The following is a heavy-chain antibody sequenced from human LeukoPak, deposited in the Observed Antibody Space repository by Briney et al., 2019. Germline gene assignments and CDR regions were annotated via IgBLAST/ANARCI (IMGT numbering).Heavy chain of an antibody. CDR3: ARLPVGTTVDGMDV. V-gene: IGHV1-8*01. D-gene: IGHD1-26*01. J-gene: IGHJ6*02. CDR1: GYTFTSYD. CDR2: MNPNSGNT. Sequence: ASVKVSCKSSGYTFTSYDINWVRQATGQGLEWMGWMNPNSGNTGYAQKFQGRVTMTRNTSISTAYMEQSSLRSEDTAVYYCARLPVGTTVDGMDVWGQGTTVTVSS.